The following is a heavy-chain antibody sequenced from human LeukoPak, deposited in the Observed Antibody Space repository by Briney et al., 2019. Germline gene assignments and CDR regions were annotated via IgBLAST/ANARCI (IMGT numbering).Heavy chain of an antibody. CDR1: GGSISSYY. D-gene: IGHD3-3*01. V-gene: IGHV4-4*07. J-gene: IGHJ2*01. CDR2: IYTSGST. CDR3: ARGSKELRFLEWLSWYFDL. Sequence: SETLSLTCTVSGGSISSYYWSWIRQPAGKGLEWIGRIYTSGSTNYNPSLESRVTMSVDTSKNQFSLKLSSVTAADTAVYYCARGSKELRFLEWLSWYFDLWGRGTLVTVSS.